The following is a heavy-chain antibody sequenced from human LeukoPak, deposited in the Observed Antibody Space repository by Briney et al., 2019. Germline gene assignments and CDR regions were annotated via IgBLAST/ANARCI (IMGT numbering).Heavy chain of an antibody. Sequence: ASVKVSCKASGYTFTGYYMHWVRQAPGQGLEWMGWINPNSGGTNYAQKFQGRVTMTRDTSISTAYMELSRLRSDDTAVYYCARTGDGSGSYSYYYGMDVWGQGTMVTVPS. J-gene: IGHJ6*02. V-gene: IGHV1-2*02. CDR2: INPNSGGT. CDR3: ARTGDGSGSYSYYYGMDV. D-gene: IGHD3-10*01. CDR1: GYTFTGYY.